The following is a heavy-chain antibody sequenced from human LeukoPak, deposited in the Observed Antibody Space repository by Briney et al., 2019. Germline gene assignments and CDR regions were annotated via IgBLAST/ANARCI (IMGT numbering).Heavy chain of an antibody. CDR2: IIPIFGTA. J-gene: IGHJ4*02. D-gene: IGHD1-20*01. Sequence: ASVKVSCKASGGTFISYAISWVRQAPGQGLEWMGGIIPIFGTANYAQKFQGRVTITTDESTSTAYMELSSLRSEDTAVYYCARSLTGIDYYFDYWGQGTLVTVSS. CDR3: ARSLTGIDYYFDY. CDR1: GGTFISYA. V-gene: IGHV1-69*05.